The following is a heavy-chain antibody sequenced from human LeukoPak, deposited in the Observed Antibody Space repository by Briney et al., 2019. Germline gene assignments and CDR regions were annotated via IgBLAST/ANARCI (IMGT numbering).Heavy chain of an antibody. CDR1: GFTFSSYS. CDR2: IKQDGSEK. Sequence: GGSLRLSCAASGFTFSSYSMNWVRLAPGKGLEWVANIKQDGSEKYYVDSVKGRFTISRDNAKNSLYLQMNSLRAEDTAVYYCARSQYQYDTSGYSGGYYWGQGTLVTVSS. J-gene: IGHJ4*02. CDR3: ARSQYQYDTSGYSGGYY. D-gene: IGHD3-22*01. V-gene: IGHV3-7*01.